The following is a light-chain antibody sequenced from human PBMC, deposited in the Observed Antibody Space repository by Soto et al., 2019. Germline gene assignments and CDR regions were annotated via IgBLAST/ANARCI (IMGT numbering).Light chain of an antibody. J-gene: IGKJ1*01. V-gene: IGKV3-20*01. CDR2: GAS. CDR3: QQSGSSPRT. Sequence: EIVLTQSPGTLSLSPGERATLFCRASQSVSSNYLAWYQQKPGQAPRLLIYGASSRATGIPDRFSGSGSGADFTLTISRLEPEDFAVYYCQQSGSSPRTFGQGTKVEIK. CDR1: QSVSSNY.